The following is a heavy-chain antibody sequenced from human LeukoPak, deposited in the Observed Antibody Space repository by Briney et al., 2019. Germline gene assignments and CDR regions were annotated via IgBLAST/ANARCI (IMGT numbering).Heavy chain of an antibody. D-gene: IGHD6-13*01. CDR3: ARDAYKQLVFDY. CDR1: GFTFSSYG. V-gene: IGHV3-7*03. Sequence: PGGSLRLSCAASGFTFSSYGMSWGRQAPGKGLGWVANIKQDGSEKYYVDSVKGRFTISRDNAKNSLYLQMNSLRAEDTAVYYCARDAYKQLVFDYWGQGTLVTVSS. CDR2: IKQDGSEK. J-gene: IGHJ4*02.